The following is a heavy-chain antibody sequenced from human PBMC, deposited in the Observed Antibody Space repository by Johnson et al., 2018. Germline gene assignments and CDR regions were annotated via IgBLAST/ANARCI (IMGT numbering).Heavy chain of an antibody. CDR2: ISSSSSTI. D-gene: IGHD3-3*01. CDR3: YRGSGYYTHYGMDV. Sequence: VQLQQSGGGVVQPGRSLRLSCAASGFTFSSYSMNWVRQAPGKGLEWVSYISSSSSTIYYADSVKGRFTISRDHAKNSLYLQMNSLRDEDTAVYYCYRGSGYYTHYGMDVWGQGTTVTVSS. V-gene: IGHV3-48*02. J-gene: IGHJ6*02. CDR1: GFTFSSYS.